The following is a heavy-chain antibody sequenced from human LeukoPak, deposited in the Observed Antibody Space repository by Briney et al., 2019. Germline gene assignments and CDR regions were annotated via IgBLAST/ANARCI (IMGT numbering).Heavy chain of an antibody. V-gene: IGHV4-34*01. CDR2: INHSGST. CDR1: GGSFSGYY. D-gene: IGHD2-2*02. Sequence: PSETLSLTCAVYGGSFSGYYWSWIRQPPGKGLEWMGEINHSGSTNYNPSLKSRVTISVDTSKNHFSLKLSSVTAADTAVYYCARRGSSRYCSSTSCYTNWGQGTLVTVSA. J-gene: IGHJ4*02. CDR3: ARRGSSRYCSSTSCYTN.